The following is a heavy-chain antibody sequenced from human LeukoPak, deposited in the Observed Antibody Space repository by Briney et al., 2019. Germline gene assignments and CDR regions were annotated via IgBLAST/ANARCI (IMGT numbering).Heavy chain of an antibody. CDR3: ARDVDTAIYY. V-gene: IGHV1-69*13. Sequence: RASVKVSCKAPGGTFSSYAISWVRQAPGQGLEWMGGIIPIFGTANYAQKFQGRVTITADESTSTAYMELSSLRSEDTAVYYCARDVDTAIYYWGQGTLVTVSS. CDR2: IIPIFGTA. J-gene: IGHJ4*02. D-gene: IGHD5-18*01. CDR1: GGTFSSYA.